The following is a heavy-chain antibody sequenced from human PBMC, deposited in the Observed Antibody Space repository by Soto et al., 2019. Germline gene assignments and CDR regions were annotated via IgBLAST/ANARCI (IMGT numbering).Heavy chain of an antibody. Sequence: ASVKVSCKASGYTFTSYAMHWVRQAPGQRLEWMGWINAGNGNTKYSQKFQGRVTITRDTSASTAYMELSSLRSEDTAVYYCARDMKKLYYYDSSGYYSHWGQGTLVTVS. V-gene: IGHV1-3*01. CDR3: ARDMKKLYYYDSSGYYSH. D-gene: IGHD3-22*01. J-gene: IGHJ4*02. CDR2: INAGNGNT. CDR1: GYTFTSYA.